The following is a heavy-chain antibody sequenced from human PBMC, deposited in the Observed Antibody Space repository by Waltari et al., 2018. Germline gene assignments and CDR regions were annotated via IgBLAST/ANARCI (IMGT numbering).Heavy chain of an antibody. Sequence: EVQLVESGGGLMQPGGSLRLSCAASGFTVSTNYMSWVRQAPGKGLEWVSVIYSGGTKHYADSVKGRFTIARDNSKSTLYLQMNGLRAEDTAVYYCARGAPRDWGQGTLVTVSS. CDR3: ARGAPRD. CDR1: GFTVSTNY. J-gene: IGHJ4*02. CDR2: IYSGGTK. V-gene: IGHV3-53*01.